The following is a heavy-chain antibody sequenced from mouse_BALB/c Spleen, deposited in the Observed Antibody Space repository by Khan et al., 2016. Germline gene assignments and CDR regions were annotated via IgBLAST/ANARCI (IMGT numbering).Heavy chain of an antibody. CDR1: GFDFSRYW. Sequence: EVKLLESGGGLVQPGGSLKLSCAASGFDFSRYWMSWVRQAPGKGLEWLGEINPDSSTINYTPSLKDKFIISRDNAKHTLYMQMSKVRSEATAINKGSSTVGYYNVWGKGTTLTVSS. CDR3: SSTVGYYNV. CDR2: INPDSSTI. J-gene: IGHJ1*03. V-gene: IGHV4-1*02.